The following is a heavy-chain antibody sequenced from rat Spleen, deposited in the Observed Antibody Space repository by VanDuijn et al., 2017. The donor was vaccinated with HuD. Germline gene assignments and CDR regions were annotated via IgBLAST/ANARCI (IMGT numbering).Heavy chain of an antibody. CDR3: ARQSGRGWYFDF. Sequence: QVQLKESGPGLVKPSETLSLTCTVSGFSLTSCGVGWVRQPLGKGLVWMGTIWTGGSINYNSAVQSRLSISRDTSKSQVFLKMNSLQPEDTGTYYCARQSGRGWYFDFWGPGTMVTVSS. CDR2: IWTGGSI. J-gene: IGHJ1*01. D-gene: IGHD5-1*01. V-gene: IGHV2-72*01. CDR1: GFSLTSCG.